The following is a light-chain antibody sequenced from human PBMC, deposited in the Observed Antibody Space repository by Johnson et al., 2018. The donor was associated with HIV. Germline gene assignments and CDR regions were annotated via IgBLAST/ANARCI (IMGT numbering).Light chain of an antibody. Sequence: QSVLTQPPSVSAAPGQKVTISCSASSSNIVNIYISWYQHLPGTAPKLLIYDNHKRPSGIPDRFSGSKSGTSVTLAITGLTTGDEADYYCATWDTSLSVYVFVTGTKVTVL. J-gene: IGLJ1*01. CDR1: SSNIVNIY. V-gene: IGLV1-51*01. CDR2: DNH. CDR3: ATWDTSLSVYV.